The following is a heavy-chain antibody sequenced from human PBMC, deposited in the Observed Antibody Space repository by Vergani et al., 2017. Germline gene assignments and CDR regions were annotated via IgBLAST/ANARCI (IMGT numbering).Heavy chain of an antibody. J-gene: IGHJ6*02. D-gene: IGHD2-2*01. CDR1: GGSFSGYY. V-gene: IGHV4-34*01. CDR2: INHSGST. CDR3: ARVLSLGYCSRTSCYLGMDV. Sequence: QVQLQESGPGLLKPSETLSLTCAVYGGSFSGYYWSWIRQPPGKGLEWIGEINHSGSTNYNPSLKSRVTISVDTSKNQFSLKLSSVTAADTAVYYCARVLSLGYCSRTSCYLGMDVWGQGTTVTVSS.